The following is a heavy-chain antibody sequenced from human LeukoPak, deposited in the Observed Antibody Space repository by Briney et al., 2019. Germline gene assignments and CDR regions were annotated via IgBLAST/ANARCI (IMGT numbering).Heavy chain of an antibody. CDR2: IIPIFSTA. CDR1: GGTFSSYA. J-gene: IGHJ4*02. Sequence: SVKVSCKAPGGTFSSYAISWVRQAPGQGLEWMEGIIPIFSTANYAQNFQGRVTITADESTNTAYMELSSLRSEDTAVYYCASPGITGTPLNYWGQGTLVTVSS. D-gene: IGHD1-7*01. CDR3: ASPGITGTPLNY. V-gene: IGHV1-69*13.